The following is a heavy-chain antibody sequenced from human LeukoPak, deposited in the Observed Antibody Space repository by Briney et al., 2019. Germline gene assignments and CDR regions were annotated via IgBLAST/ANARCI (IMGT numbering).Heavy chain of an antibody. CDR3: ARDSQQKSAWELLY. Sequence: ASVKVSCKVSGYTLTELSMHWVRQAPGKGLEWMGGFDPEDGETIYAQKFQGRVTMTEDTSTDTAYMELSSLRSEDTAVYYCARDSQQKSAWELLYWGQGTLVTVSS. V-gene: IGHV1-24*01. J-gene: IGHJ4*02. D-gene: IGHD1-26*01. CDR2: FDPEDGET. CDR1: GYTLTELS.